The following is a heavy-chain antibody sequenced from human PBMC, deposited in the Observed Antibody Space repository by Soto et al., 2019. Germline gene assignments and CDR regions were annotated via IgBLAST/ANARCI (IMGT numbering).Heavy chain of an antibody. J-gene: IGHJ4*02. V-gene: IGHV3-64*02. CDR2: ISGNGGTT. Sequence: PGGSLRLSCAASGFTFSNYVLHWVRQAPGKGLEYVSGISGNGGTTYYADSVKGRFTISRDNSKNTLFLQMGSLRAEDMAVYYCARDNRLLSFFDYWGQGALVTVSS. CDR3: ARDNRLLSFFDY. CDR1: GFTFSNYV. D-gene: IGHD2-2*01.